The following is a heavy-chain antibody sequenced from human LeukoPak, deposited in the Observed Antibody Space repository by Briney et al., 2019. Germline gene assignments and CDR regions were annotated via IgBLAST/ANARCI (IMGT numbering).Heavy chain of an antibody. V-gene: IGHV3-64D*06. CDR2: ISSNGATT. D-gene: IGHD3-3*01. J-gene: IGHJ5*02. Sequence: GGSLRLSCSASGFTFNRFYLHWVRQAPGKGLEFVSHISSNGATTYYADSVKGRFTISRDNSKNTLYLQMSSLRADDTAVYYCARDERLNDFWSGYYLKYNWFDPWGQGTLVTVSS. CDR1: GFTFNRFY. CDR3: ARDERLNDFWSGYYLKYNWFDP.